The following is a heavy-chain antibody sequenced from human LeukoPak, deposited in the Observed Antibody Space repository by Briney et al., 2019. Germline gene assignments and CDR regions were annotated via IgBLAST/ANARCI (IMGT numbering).Heavy chain of an antibody. V-gene: IGHV3-30*09. Sequence: GGSLRLSCPASGFMFSSYAMYWVRQAPGKGLEWVADISYNGGNEYYSDSVKGRFAISRDNSQNTLYLQMNSLKPEDTAVYYCARPLSWGSVYSYGMDVRGQGTTVTVSS. CDR3: ARPLSWGSVYSYGMDV. CDR1: GFMFSSYA. J-gene: IGHJ6*02. CDR2: ISYNGGNE. D-gene: IGHD3-22*01.